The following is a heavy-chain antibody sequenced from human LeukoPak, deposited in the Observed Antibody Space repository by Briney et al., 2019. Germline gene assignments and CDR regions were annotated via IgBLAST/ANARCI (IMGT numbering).Heavy chain of an antibody. V-gene: IGHV4-59*12. CDR1: GGSISSYY. CDR2: IYYSGST. J-gene: IGHJ4*02. D-gene: IGHD3-10*01. Sequence: SETLSLTCTVSGGSISSYYWSWIRQPPGKRLEWIGYIYYSGSTNYNPSLKSRVTISVDTSKNQFSLKLSSVTAADTAVYYCASHYYGSGSYADYWGQGTLVTVSS. CDR3: ASHYYGSGSYADY.